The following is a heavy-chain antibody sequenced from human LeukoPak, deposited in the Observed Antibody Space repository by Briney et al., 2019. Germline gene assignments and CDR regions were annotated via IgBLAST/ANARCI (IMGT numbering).Heavy chain of an antibody. J-gene: IGHJ4*02. D-gene: IGHD2-15*01. CDR2: INHSGST. CDR3: ARRRGHRSGGSCYNY. Sequence: GSLRLSCVASGFTFSSSWMSWVRQPPGKGLEWIGEINHSGSTNYNPSLKSRVTISVDTSKNQFSLKLSSVTAADTAVYYCARRRGHRSGGSCYNYWGQGTLVTVSS. CDR1: GFTFSSSW. V-gene: IGHV4-34*01.